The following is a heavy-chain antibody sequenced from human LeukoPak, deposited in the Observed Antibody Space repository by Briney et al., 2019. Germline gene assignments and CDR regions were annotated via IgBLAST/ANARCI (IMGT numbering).Heavy chain of an antibody. CDR1: GFTFSSYG. Sequence: PGGSLRLSCAASGFTFSSYGMHWVRQAPGKGLEWVAVIWYDGSNKYYADSVKGRFTISRDNSKNTLYLQMNSLRAEGTAVYYCARATFYSSSWTIDYWGQGTLVTVSS. V-gene: IGHV3-33*08. J-gene: IGHJ4*02. CDR3: ARATFYSSSWTIDY. CDR2: IWYDGSNK. D-gene: IGHD6-13*01.